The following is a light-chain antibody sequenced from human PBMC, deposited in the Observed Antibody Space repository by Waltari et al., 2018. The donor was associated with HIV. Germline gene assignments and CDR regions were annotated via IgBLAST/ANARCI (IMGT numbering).Light chain of an antibody. CDR3: QQYNNWPPYT. V-gene: IGKV3-15*01. J-gene: IGKJ2*01. CDR1: ESLNSH. Sequence: TQSPATISKSRGEAATLSCRASESLNSHLAWYQHKPGQAPRLLIYGASTRAAGVPARFSGSGSGTEFSLTISSLQSEDFAIYYCQQYNNWPPYTFGQGTRLEIK. CDR2: GAS.